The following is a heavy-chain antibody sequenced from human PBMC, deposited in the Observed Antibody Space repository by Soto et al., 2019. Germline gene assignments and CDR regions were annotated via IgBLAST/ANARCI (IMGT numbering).Heavy chain of an antibody. CDR2: IYPGDSDT. D-gene: IGHD3-16*01. Sequence: ESLKISCKGSGYSFTSYWIGWVRQMPGKGLEWMGIIYPGDSDTRYSPSFQGQVTISADKSISTAYLQWSSLKASDTAMYYCASSTEGGYDYYGMDVWGQGTTVTVSS. J-gene: IGHJ6*02. CDR1: GYSFTSYW. CDR3: ASSTEGGYDYYGMDV. V-gene: IGHV5-51*01.